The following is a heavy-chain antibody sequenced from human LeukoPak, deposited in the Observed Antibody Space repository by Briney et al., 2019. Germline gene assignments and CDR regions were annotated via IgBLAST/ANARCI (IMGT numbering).Heavy chain of an antibody. CDR1: GYSFTTYW. Sequence: GESLKISCEASGYSFTTYWIGWVRQMPGKGLEWMGIIFPGGSDTRYSPSFKGQVTISADKSISTAYLQWSSLKASDTAMYYCARREAAAGTWWFDPWGQGTLVTVSS. CDR3: ARREAAAGTWWFDP. D-gene: IGHD6-13*01. J-gene: IGHJ5*02. V-gene: IGHV5-51*01. CDR2: IFPGGSDT.